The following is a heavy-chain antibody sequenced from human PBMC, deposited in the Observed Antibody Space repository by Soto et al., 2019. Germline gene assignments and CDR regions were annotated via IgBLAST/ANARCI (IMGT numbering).Heavy chain of an antibody. D-gene: IGHD5-12*01. CDR3: AKAHIVATLSRTSFDY. J-gene: IGHJ4*02. CDR2: ISGSGGST. V-gene: IGHV3-23*01. Sequence: GGSLRLSCAASGFTFSSYAMNWVRQAPGKGLEWVSIISGSGGSTYYADSVKGRFTISRDNSKNTLYLQMNSLRAEDTAMYYCAKAHIVATLSRTSFDYWGQGTLVTVSS. CDR1: GFTFSSYA.